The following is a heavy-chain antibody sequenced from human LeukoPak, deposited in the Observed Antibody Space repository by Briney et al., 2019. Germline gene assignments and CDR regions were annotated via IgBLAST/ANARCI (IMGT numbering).Heavy chain of an antibody. CDR3: ARGSGKGIAARPYYYYYGMGV. Sequence: SETLSLTCAVYGGSFSGYYWSWIRQPPGKGLEWIGEINHSGSTNYNPSLKSRVTISVDTSKNQFSLKLSSVTVADTAVYYCARGSGKGIAARPYYYYYGMGVWGQGTTVTVSS. CDR2: INHSGST. J-gene: IGHJ6*02. D-gene: IGHD6-6*01. V-gene: IGHV4-34*01. CDR1: GGSFSGYY.